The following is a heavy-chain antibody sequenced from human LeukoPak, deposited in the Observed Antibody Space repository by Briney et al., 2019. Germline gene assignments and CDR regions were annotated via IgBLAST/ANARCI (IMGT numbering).Heavy chain of an antibody. D-gene: IGHD1-26*01. V-gene: IGHV4-39*01. CDR1: GGSISSSSYY. Sequence: PSETLSLTCTASGGSISSSSYYWGWIRQPPGKGLEWIGSIYYSGSTYYNPSLKSRVTISVDTSKNQFSLKLSSVTAADTAVYYCATQKWELLFDYWGQGTLVTVSS. CDR2: IYYSGST. CDR3: ATQKWELLFDY. J-gene: IGHJ4*02.